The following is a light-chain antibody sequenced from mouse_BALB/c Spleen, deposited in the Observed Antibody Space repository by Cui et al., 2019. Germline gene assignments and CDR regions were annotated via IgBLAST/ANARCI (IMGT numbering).Light chain of an antibody. Sequence: HIVITQSTAIMSASPGEKVTMTCSASSSVSYMYWYQQKPGSSPRLLIYDTSNLASGVPVRFSGSGSGTSYSLTISRMEAEDAATYYCQQWSSYPRTFGGGTKLEIK. J-gene: IGKJ1*01. CDR1: SSVSY. V-gene: IGKV4-55*01. CDR2: DTS. CDR3: QQWSSYPRT.